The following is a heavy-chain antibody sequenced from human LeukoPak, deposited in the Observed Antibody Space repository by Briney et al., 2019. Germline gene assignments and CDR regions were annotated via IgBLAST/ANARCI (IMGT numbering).Heavy chain of an antibody. CDR1: GFIFSSYW. CDR3: ARVGGAFDY. V-gene: IGHV3-7*01. D-gene: IGHD4-23*01. Sequence: GGSLRLSCAASGFIFSSYWMSWVRQAPGEGLEWVANIKQDGSDKNYVDSVKGRFTVSRDNAKNSLYLQLSSLRAEDTAVYYCARVGGAFDYWGQGTLVTVSS. CDR2: IKQDGSDK. J-gene: IGHJ4*02.